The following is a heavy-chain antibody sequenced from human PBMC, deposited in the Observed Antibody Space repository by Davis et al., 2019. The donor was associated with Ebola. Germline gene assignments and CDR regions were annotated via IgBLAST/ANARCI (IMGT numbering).Heavy chain of an antibody. CDR2: IGTRGDPT. J-gene: IGHJ3*02. CDR1: GFTFSSYT. CDR3: VRDYLFALDI. V-gene: IGHV3-48*02. Sequence: GVLKISCAASGFTFSSYTMNWVRQAPGKGLEWVSYIGTRGDPTVYADSVKGRFTVSRDDANNSLSLLMNSLRDEDTAIYYCVRDYLFALDIWGQGTMVTVSS.